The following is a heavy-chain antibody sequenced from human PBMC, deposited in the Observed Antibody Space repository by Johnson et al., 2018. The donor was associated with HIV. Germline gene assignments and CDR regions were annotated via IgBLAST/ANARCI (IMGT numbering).Heavy chain of an antibody. D-gene: IGHD5-12*01. Sequence: QVQLVESGGGVVQPGRSLRLSCAASGFTFSTYAIHWVRQAPGKGLEWVSVIYSGGSTYYADSVKGRFTISRDNAKNSLYLQMNSLRAEDTAVYYCARASNSGYDQAFDIWGQGTMVTVSS. CDR1: GFTFSTYA. V-gene: IGHV3-NL1*01. J-gene: IGHJ3*02. CDR2: IYSGGST. CDR3: ARASNSGYDQAFDI.